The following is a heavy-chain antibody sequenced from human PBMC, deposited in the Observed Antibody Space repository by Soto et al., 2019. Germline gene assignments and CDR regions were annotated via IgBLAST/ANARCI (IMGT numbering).Heavy chain of an antibody. Sequence: QVQLVQSGAEVKKPGASVKVSCKASGYTFTSYDINWVRQATGQGLEWMGWMNPNSGNTGYPQKFQGRVTMTRNTSISTAYMELSSLRFEDTAVYYCARSPPRVERNNYAGGWFDPWGQGTLVTVS. CDR1: GYTFTSYD. V-gene: IGHV1-8*01. D-gene: IGHD4-4*01. J-gene: IGHJ5*02. CDR2: MNPNSGNT. CDR3: ARSPPRVERNNYAGGWFDP.